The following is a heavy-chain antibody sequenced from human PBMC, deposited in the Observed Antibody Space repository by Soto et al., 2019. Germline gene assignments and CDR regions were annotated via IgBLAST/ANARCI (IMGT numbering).Heavy chain of an antibody. Sequence: QVQLVQSGAEVKKPGASVKVSCKASGYTFTSYGISWVRQAPGQGLEWMGWISAYNGNTNHAQKLQGRVTMTTDTSTSKAYMELRSLRSDDTAVYYCARVDSDGDEAGYGMDVWGQGTTVTVSS. CDR3: ARVDSDGDEAGYGMDV. CDR2: ISAYNGNT. V-gene: IGHV1-18*01. J-gene: IGHJ6*02. D-gene: IGHD4-17*01. CDR1: GYTFTSYG.